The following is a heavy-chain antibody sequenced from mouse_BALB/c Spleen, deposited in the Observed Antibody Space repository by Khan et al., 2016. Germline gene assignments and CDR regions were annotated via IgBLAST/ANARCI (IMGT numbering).Heavy chain of an antibody. D-gene: IGHD2-14*01. V-gene: IGHV1-82*01. CDR1: GYAFSRSW. CDR2: IYPGDGDT. J-gene: IGHJ2*01. CDR3: GRRDRYGFDY. Sequence: QVQLQQSGPELVEPGASVKISCKASGYAFSRSWMNWVKQRPGQGLEWIGRIYPGDGDTNYNVKFKGKATLTADKSSSTAYMQLSSLTSVDSAGYFCGRRDRYGFDYWGQGTTLTVSS.